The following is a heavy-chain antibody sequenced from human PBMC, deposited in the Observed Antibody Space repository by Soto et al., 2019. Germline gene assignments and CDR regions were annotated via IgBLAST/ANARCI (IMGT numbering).Heavy chain of an antibody. Sequence: QVQLQESGPGMVKPSETLSLTCTVSSDPTSTHTWGWIRQTPGKGLEWIGYIYETGGTAYNPSLIGRVTICLDRSTKELPLKLSSATAAATAMYHCVRQGIGPLHGLVDVWGRGTTVIVSS. D-gene: IGHD3-10*01. CDR1: SDPTSTHT. V-gene: IGHV4-59*08. CDR3: VRQGIGPLHGLVDV. J-gene: IGHJ6*02. CDR2: IYETGGT.